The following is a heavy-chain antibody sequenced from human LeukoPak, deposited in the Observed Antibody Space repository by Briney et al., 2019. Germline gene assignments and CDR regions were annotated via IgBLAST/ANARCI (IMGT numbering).Heavy chain of an antibody. V-gene: IGHV3-74*01. J-gene: IGHJ4*02. CDR2: IDTGGSNT. CDR1: GFTFSSYW. D-gene: IGHD6-6*01. Sequence: GGSLRLSCVVSGFTFSSYWMHWVRQGPGKGLVWVSRIDTGGSNTLYADSVRGRFTISRDNAKNTPYLQMNSLRAEDTAMYYCARVGREYSNSSPPDYWGQGTLVTVSS. CDR3: ARVGREYSNSSPPDY.